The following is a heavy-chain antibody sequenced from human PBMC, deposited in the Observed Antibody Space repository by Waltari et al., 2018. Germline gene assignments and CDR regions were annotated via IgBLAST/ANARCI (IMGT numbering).Heavy chain of an antibody. CDR1: GFPFSSNW. Sequence: EVQLVDSGGGLVQPGGSLRLSCSAPGFPFSSNWMSWVRQAPGEGLEWLANIKEDGSEKYSVDSVKGRFTISRDNTQNSLFLQMNSLRAEDTAVYYCARADYGGTADYDYWGQGTQVTVSS. D-gene: IGHD4-17*01. J-gene: IGHJ4*02. V-gene: IGHV3-7*04. CDR2: IKEDGSEK. CDR3: ARADYGGTADYDY.